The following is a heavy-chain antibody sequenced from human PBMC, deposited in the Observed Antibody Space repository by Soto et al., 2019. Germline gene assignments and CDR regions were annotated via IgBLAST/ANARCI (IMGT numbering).Heavy chain of an antibody. CDR1: GYTFTSYY. CDR3: AILPYYDILTGYYKGLLDY. D-gene: IGHD3-9*01. J-gene: IGHJ4*02. CDR2: INPSGGST. V-gene: IGHV1-46*01. Sequence: ASVKVSCKASGYTFTSYYMHWVRQAPGQGLEWMGIINPSGGSTSYAQKFQGRVTMTRDTSTSTVYMELSSLRSEDTAVYYCAILPYYDILTGYYKGLLDYWGQGTLVTVSS.